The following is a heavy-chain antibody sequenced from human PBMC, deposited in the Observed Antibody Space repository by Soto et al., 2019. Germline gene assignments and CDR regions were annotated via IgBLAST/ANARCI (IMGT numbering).Heavy chain of an antibody. CDR1: GFTFSDYA. CDR2: VSHDGRNT. V-gene: IGHV3-30*18. Sequence: VQLVESGGGVVQPGRSLRLSCAASGFTFSDYAMHWVRQAPGTGLEWVAVVSHDGRNTHYADSVQGRFTISRDSSKNTVSLEMTSLRAEDTAVYYCAKGGRQWLVTSAFNYWGQGALVTVSS. J-gene: IGHJ4*02. D-gene: IGHD6-19*01. CDR3: AKGGRQWLVTSAFNY.